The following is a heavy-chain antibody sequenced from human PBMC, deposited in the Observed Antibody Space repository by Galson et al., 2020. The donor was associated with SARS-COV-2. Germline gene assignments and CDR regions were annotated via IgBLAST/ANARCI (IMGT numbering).Heavy chain of an antibody. V-gene: IGHV1-69*13. CDR3: ARDRDYYGSGSYDYYYYYMDV. CDR2: IIPIFGTA. Sequence: SVQVSCMASVCTFSSYALCWVRQPPGQGLEWMGGIIPIFGTANYVQKFQGRVTITADESTSTAYMELSSLRSEDTAVYYCARDRDYYGSGSYDYYYYYMDVWGKGTTVTVSS. D-gene: IGHD3-10*01. J-gene: IGHJ6*03. CDR1: VCTFSSYA.